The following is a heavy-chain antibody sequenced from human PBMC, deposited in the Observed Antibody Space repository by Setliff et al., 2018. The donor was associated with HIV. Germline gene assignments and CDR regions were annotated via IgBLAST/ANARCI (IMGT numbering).Heavy chain of an antibody. V-gene: IGHV1-3*01. CDR3: ARGYSIALGWFDP. D-gene: IGHD6-13*01. Sequence: ASVKVSCKASGYTFTTYDINWVRQATGQGLEWMGWINAGNGNTKYSPKFQGRVTITRDTSASTAYMELSSLRSEDTAVYYCARGYSIALGWFDPWGQGTLVTVSS. CDR2: INAGNGNT. CDR1: GYTFTTYD. J-gene: IGHJ5*02.